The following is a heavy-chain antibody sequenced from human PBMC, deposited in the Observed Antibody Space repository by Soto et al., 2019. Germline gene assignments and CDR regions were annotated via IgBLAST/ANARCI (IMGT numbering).Heavy chain of an antibody. J-gene: IGHJ4*02. V-gene: IGHV3-33*06. CDR2: IWYDGSYK. Sequence: QVQLVESGGGVVQPGRSLRLSCAASGFTFSNYGMHWVRQAPGKGLEWVAVIWYDGSYKYYADSVKGRFTISRDNSRTTLHLQMISLRAEDTAVYYCAKDEGRYTYGLRDCWGQGTLVTVSS. CDR3: AKDEGRYTYGLRDC. D-gene: IGHD5-18*01. CDR1: GFTFSNYG.